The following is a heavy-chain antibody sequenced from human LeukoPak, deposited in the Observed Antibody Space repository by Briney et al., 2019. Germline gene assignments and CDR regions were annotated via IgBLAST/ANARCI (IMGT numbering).Heavy chain of an antibody. CDR1: GYRFTSYW. V-gene: IGHV5-51*01. D-gene: IGHD6-13*01. CDR3: ARPYSSSWYQLDY. Sequence: GGSLQISCQSSGYRFTSYWIAGVRRLPGKGREWMGILYPGDSDTRYSPSFQGQVTISADRSITTAYLQWSSLKASDTAMYYCARPYSSSWYQLDYWGQGTLVTVSS. CDR2: LYPGDSDT. J-gene: IGHJ4*02.